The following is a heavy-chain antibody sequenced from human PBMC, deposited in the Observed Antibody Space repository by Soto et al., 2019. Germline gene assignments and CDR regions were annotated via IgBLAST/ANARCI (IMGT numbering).Heavy chain of an antibody. Sequence: QVQLVQSGAEVKKPGSSVKVSCKASGGTFSSYAISWVRQAPGQGLEWMGGSIPIIGTANYAQKFQGRVTITADKSTSTAYMELSSLRSEDTVVYYCARIVGATTSYYYGMDVWGQGTTVTVSS. CDR1: GGTFSSYA. J-gene: IGHJ6*02. D-gene: IGHD1-26*01. CDR3: ARIVGATTSYYYGMDV. V-gene: IGHV1-69*06. CDR2: SIPIIGTA.